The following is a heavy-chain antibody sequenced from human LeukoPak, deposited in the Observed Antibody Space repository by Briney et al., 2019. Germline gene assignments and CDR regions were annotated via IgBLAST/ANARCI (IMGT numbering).Heavy chain of an antibody. D-gene: IGHD6-13*01. CDR1: GITFSTYA. V-gene: IGHV3-23*01. J-gene: IGHJ5*02. Sequence: GGSLRLSCVASGITFSTYAMSWVRQAPGKGLEWVSVISSSGSSTYYADSVKGRFTISRDNSKNTLYLQMNSLRAEDTVVYYCAKDMESSSSWYHSGFDPWGQGTLVTVSS. CDR2: ISSSGSST. CDR3: AKDMESSSSWYHSGFDP.